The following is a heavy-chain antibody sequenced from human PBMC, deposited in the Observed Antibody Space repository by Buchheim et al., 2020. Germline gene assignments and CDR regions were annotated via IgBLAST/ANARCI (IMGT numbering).Heavy chain of an antibody. Sequence: QLQLQESGPGLVKPSETLSLTCNVSGGSISSSSFYWGWMRQPPGKGLEWIGSLYNSGSTYYNSSLKSRVTISVQTSKNQFSLGLTSVTAADTAVYYCASGWNAIDYWGQGTL. CDR1: GGSISSSSFY. V-gene: IGHV4-39*01. D-gene: IGHD1-1*01. J-gene: IGHJ4*02. CDR2: LYNSGST. CDR3: ASGWNAIDY.